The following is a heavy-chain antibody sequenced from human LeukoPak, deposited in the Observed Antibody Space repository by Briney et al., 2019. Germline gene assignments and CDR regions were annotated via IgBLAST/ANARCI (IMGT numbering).Heavy chain of an antibody. J-gene: IGHJ5*02. CDR2: IYYTGST. CDR1: GGSISSSSYY. Sequence: SETLSLTCTVSGGSISSSSYYWGWIRQPPGKGLEWIGIIYYTGSTYYNPSLKGRVTISVDTPKNQFSLKLSSVTATDTAVYYCASLVPPGWFDPWGQGTLVTVSS. D-gene: IGHD1-14*01. V-gene: IGHV4-39*01. CDR3: ASLVPPGWFDP.